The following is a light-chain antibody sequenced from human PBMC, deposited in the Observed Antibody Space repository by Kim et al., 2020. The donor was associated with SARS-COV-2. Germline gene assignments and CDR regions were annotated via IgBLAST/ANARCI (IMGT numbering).Light chain of an antibody. Sequence: GSPGERVTLSCRASQSVYTNLAWYQQKPGQAPRLLIEDASTRATDIPARFSGSGSGTEFTLTISSLQSEDLAIYFCQQYNDWRPYSFGPGTKLEI. CDR2: DAS. CDR3: QQYNDWRPYS. J-gene: IGKJ2*01. CDR1: QSVYTN. V-gene: IGKV3-15*01.